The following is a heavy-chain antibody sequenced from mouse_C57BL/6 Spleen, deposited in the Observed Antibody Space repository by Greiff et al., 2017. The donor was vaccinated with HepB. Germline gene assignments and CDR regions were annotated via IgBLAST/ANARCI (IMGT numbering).Heavy chain of an antibody. CDR2: IHPNSGST. CDR1: GYTFTSYW. CDR3: ANFYYGSTQFAY. J-gene: IGHJ3*01. Sequence: QVQLQQPGAELVKPGASVKLSCKASGYTFTSYWMNWVKQRPGQGLEWIGMIHPNSGSTNYNEKFKSKATLTVDKSSSTAYMQLSSLTSEDSAVYYCANFYYGSTQFAYWGQGTLVTVSA. V-gene: IGHV1-64*01. D-gene: IGHD1-1*01.